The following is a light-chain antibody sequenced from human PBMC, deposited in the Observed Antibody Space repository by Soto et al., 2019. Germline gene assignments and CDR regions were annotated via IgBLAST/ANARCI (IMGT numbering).Light chain of an antibody. CDR2: EVN. CDR3: SSYTDSSTVV. J-gene: IGLJ1*01. Sequence: QSALTQPASVSGSPGQSITISCTGTSSDVGSYNYVSWYQHHPGKAPKLMIYEVNNRPSGVSNRFSGSKSGNTASLTISGVQAEDEADYYCSSYTDSSTVVFGTGTKLTVL. V-gene: IGLV2-14*01. CDR1: SSDVGSYNY.